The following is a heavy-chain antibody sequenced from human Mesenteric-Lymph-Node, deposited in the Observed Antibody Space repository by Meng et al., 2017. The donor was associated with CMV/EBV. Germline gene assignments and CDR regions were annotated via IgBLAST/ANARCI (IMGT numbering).Heavy chain of an antibody. V-gene: IGHV4-59*12. J-gene: IGHJ5*02. CDR2: IYYSGST. CDR3: ARGSDADDWFDP. D-gene: IGHD3-10*01. CDR1: GGSISRYY. Sequence: GSLRLSCTVSGGSISRYYWSWIRQPPGKGLEWIGYIYYSGSTNYNPSLKSRVTISVDTSKNQFSLQLNSVTPADTAVYYCARGSDADDWFDPWGQGTLVTVSS.